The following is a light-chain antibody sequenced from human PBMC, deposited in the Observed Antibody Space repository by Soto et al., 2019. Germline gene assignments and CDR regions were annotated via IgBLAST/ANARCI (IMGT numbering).Light chain of an antibody. CDR1: SSDVGSYNL. CDR2: EGN. V-gene: IGLV2-23*01. J-gene: IGLJ1*01. CDR3: CSYAGTNTVV. Sequence: QSALTQPASVSGSPGQSITISCTGSSSDVGSYNLVSWYQQHPGKAPKLMIYEGNKRPSGVSNRFSGSKSSNTASLTISGLQTDEEADYYCCSYAGTNTVVFGTGTKLTVL.